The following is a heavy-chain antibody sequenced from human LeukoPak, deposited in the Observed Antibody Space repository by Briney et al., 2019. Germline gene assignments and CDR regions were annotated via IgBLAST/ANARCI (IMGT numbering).Heavy chain of an antibody. V-gene: IGHV4-34*01. CDR2: INHSGST. CDR3: ATRYCTTTTCLFDY. J-gene: IGHJ4*02. D-gene: IGHD2-2*01. CDR1: GGSFSGYY. Sequence: SETLSLTCAVYGGSFSGYYWSWIRQPPGKGLEWIGEINHSGSTNYNPSLKSRVTISVDTSKNQFSLKLTSVTAADTAVYYCATRYCTTTTCLFDYWGQGTLVTVSS.